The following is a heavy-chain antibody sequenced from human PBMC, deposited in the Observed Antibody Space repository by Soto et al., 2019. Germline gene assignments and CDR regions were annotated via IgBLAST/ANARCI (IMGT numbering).Heavy chain of an antibody. CDR1: GGTFSSYA. CDR2: IIPIVGTA. J-gene: IGHJ4*02. D-gene: IGHD2-15*01. V-gene: IGHV1-69*06. CDR3: ARVLSSGGSCPDY. Sequence: SVKVSCKASGGTFSSYAMSWVRQAPGQGLEWMGGIIPIVGTANYAQKFQGRATITADKSTSTAYMELSSLRSEDTAVYYCARVLSSGGSCPDYWGQGSLLPFST.